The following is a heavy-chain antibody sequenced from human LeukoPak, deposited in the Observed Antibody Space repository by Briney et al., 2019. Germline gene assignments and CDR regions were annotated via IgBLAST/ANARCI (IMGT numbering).Heavy chain of an antibody. CDR1: GFTFSTYW. J-gene: IGHJ4*02. D-gene: IGHD3-22*01. CDR2: INSDGSVT. CDR3: ARDGSGYFDY. Sequence: GGSLRLSCEASGFTFSTYWMHWVRQAPGEGLVWVSCINSDGSVTRYADSVKGRFTISRDNAKNTLYLQMNSPRAEDTAVYYCARDGSGYFDYWGQGTQVSVSS. V-gene: IGHV3-74*01.